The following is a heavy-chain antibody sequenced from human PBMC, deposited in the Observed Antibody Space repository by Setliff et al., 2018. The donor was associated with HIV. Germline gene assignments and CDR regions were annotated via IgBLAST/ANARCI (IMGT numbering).Heavy chain of an antibody. CDR3: VKVSRGTVVRGVILVGYFDY. CDR1: GFTFSNYA. D-gene: IGHD3-10*02. V-gene: IGHV3-23*01. Sequence: SCAASGFTFSNYAMGWVRQVPGKGLEWVASISNTGRNTYYGDSVKGRFIISRDNSKNTAYLQMSSLRVEDTAVYYCVKVSRGTVVRGVILVGYFDYWGQGTLVTVSS. CDR2: ISNTGRNT. J-gene: IGHJ4*02.